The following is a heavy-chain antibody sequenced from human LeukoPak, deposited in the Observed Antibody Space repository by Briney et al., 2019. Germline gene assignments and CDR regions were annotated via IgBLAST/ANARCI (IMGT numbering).Heavy chain of an antibody. Sequence: ASVKVSCKASGGTFSSYAISWVRQAPGQGLEWMGGIIPIFGTANYAQKFQGRVTITTDESTSTAYMELSSLRSEDTAVYYCARGAVLLWLGGNNWFDPWGQGTLVTVSS. CDR3: ARGAVLLWLGGNNWFDP. J-gene: IGHJ5*02. D-gene: IGHD3-10*01. CDR1: GGTFSSYA. V-gene: IGHV1-69*05. CDR2: IIPIFGTA.